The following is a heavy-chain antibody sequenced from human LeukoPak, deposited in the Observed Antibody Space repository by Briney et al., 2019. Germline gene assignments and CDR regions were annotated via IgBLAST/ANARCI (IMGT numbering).Heavy chain of an antibody. Sequence: GGSLRLSCAASGFTFRNYVIHWVRQAPGKGLEWVAVTSSDLNVKLYADSVKGRFTISRDNSKNTLYLQMNSLRVEDTAVYYSVKDLIGTYSFDHWGQGTLVTVSS. CDR1: GFTFRNYV. J-gene: IGHJ4*02. D-gene: IGHD2-21*01. CDR3: VKDLIGTYSFDH. CDR2: TSSDLNVK. V-gene: IGHV3-30*18.